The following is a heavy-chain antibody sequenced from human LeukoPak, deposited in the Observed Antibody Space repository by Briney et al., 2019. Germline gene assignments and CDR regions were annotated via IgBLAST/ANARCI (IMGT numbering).Heavy chain of an antibody. Sequence: SETLSLTCTVSGGSISSYYWSWIRQPPGKGLEWIGYIYYSGSTNYNPSLKSRVTISVDTSKNQFSLKLSSVTAADTATYYCAREGRHIDYWGQGTLVTVSS. CDR2: IYYSGST. D-gene: IGHD1-26*01. J-gene: IGHJ4*02. V-gene: IGHV4-59*01. CDR3: AREGRHIDY. CDR1: GGSISSYY.